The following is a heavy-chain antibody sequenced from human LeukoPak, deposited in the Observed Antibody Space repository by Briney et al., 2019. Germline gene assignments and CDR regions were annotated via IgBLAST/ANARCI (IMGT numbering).Heavy chain of an antibody. CDR1: ASIFAGYY. V-gene: IGHV1-46*01. J-gene: IGHJ3*01. CDR3: VRPPSGKDKRHDVLDV. Sequence: GASVKVSCQLSASIFAGYYMPWVRQAPGQGLEWMGIINPDGGSTSYARKFQGRVTMTRETSTSTVYMELNSLRSEDTAVYYCVRPPSGKDKRHDVLDVWGQGTVVTVSS. D-gene: IGHD1-26*01. CDR2: INPDGGST.